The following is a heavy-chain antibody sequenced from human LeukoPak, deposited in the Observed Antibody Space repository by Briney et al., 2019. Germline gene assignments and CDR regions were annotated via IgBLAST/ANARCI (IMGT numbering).Heavy chain of an antibody. CDR3: AKDLAYNDAFDI. D-gene: IGHD5-24*01. J-gene: IGHJ3*02. CDR2: IWYDGSNK. CDR1: GFTFSSYG. Sequence: GRSLRLSCAASGFTFSSYGMHWVRQAPGKGLEWVAVIWYDGSNKYYADSVKGRFTISRDNSKNTLYLQMNSLRAEDTAVYYCAKDLAYNDAFDIWGQGTMVTVSS. V-gene: IGHV3-33*06.